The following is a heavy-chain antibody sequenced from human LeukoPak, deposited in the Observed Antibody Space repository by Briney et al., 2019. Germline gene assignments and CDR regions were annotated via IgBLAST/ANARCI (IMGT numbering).Heavy chain of an antibody. D-gene: IGHD2-21*02. CDR1: GFTFTSSA. V-gene: IGHV1-58*01. CDR2: IVVGSGNT. Sequence: GTSVKVSFKASGFTFTSSAVQWVRQARGQRLEWIGWIVVGSGNTNYAQKFQERVTITRDMSTSTAYMELSSLRSEDTAVYYCAADRGTVVTEYYYYGMDVWGQGSTVTVSS. CDR3: AADRGTVVTEYYYYGMDV. J-gene: IGHJ6*01.